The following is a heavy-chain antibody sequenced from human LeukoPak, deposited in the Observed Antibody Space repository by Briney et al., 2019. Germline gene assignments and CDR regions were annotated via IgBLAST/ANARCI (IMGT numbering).Heavy chain of an antibody. CDR2: IIHNFGTE. CDR1: VGSFSSYF. D-gene: IGHD4-17*01. J-gene: IGHJ4*02. Sequence: SVNVSCMASVGSFSSYFISWVRQAPGQGLEWMGGIIHNFGTENYAQKFQGRVTITADESTSKAYMELSSLRAEDTAVYYCARDLPEDYGYYLIDYWGQGTLVTVSS. V-gene: IGHV1-69*13. CDR3: ARDLPEDYGYYLIDY.